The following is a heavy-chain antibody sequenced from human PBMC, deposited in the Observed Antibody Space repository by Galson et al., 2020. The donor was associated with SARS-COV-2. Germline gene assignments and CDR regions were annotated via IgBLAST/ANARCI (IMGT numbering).Heavy chain of an antibody. CDR1: GFTFSSYA. J-gene: IGHJ5*02. D-gene: IGHD3-9*01. V-gene: IGHV3-23*01. CDR2: ISGSGGST. CDR3: AKDRGVFDYVLNWFDP. Sequence: GGSLRLSCAASGFTFSSYAMSWVRQAPGKGLEWVSAISGSGGSTYYADSVKGRFTISRDNSKNTLYLQMNSLRAEDTAVYYCAKDRGVFDYVLNWFDPWGQGTLVTVSS.